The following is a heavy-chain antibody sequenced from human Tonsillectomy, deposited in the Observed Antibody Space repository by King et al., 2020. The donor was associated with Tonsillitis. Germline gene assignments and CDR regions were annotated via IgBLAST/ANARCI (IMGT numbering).Heavy chain of an antibody. Sequence: QLQESGSRLVMPSQTLSLTCTVSGGSISSDTYSWSWIRQPPGKGLEWIGYIFYSGSAYYNPSFKSRVTLSVDRSKNHCSLKLKSVTAADTAMYYCARAANDFDWLLNPWFDPWGQGTLVTVSS. CDR1: GGSISSDTYS. J-gene: IGHJ5*01. V-gene: IGHV4-30-2*01. CDR2: IFYSGSA. CDR3: ARAANDFDWLLNPWFDP. D-gene: IGHD3-9*01.